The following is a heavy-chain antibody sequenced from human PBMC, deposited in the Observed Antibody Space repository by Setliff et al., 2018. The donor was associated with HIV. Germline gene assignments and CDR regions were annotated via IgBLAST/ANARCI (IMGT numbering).Heavy chain of an antibody. CDR2: IYYSGST. CDR3: ARVRQVSDYGDYDYYFDY. CDR1: GGSISSNSYY. D-gene: IGHD4-17*01. V-gene: IGHV4-39*01. Sequence: PSETLSLTCTVSGGSISSNSYYWGWIRQPPGKGLEWIGSIYYSGSTYYNPSLKSRVTISVDTSKNQFSLNLSSVTAADTAVYYCARVRQVSDYGDYDYYFDYWGQGALVTVSS. J-gene: IGHJ4*02.